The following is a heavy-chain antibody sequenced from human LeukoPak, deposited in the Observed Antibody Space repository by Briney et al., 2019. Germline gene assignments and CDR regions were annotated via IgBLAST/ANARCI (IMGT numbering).Heavy chain of an antibody. J-gene: IGHJ6*03. Sequence: GGSLRLSCAASGPTFRGDGMSWVPQNPGEGLEWVAVISGSGGTTYYADSEQSRFTISRDNSKKTLYLQMSSLGADDTAVYFCAKSIEGVVRGTYYYYSYMDVWGKGTTVTVSS. V-gene: IGHV3-23*01. D-gene: IGHD3-3*01. CDR2: ISGSGGTT. CDR1: GPTFRGDG. CDR3: AKSIEGVVRGTYYYYSYMDV.